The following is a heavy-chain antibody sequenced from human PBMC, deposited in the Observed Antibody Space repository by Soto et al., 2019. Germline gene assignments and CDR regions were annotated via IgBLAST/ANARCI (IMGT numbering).Heavy chain of an antibody. CDR3: ARLLDAAGTWDY. V-gene: IGHV3-15*01. CDR2: LMSKTDGGTT. Sequence: PGGSLRLSCAASGFDVSKAWMSWVRQAPGKGLEWVGRLMSKTDGGTTVYAAPVKGRFTISRDDSKNTLYLQMSSLKASDTAIYYCARLLDAAGTWDYWARGTLVTVSS. D-gene: IGHD6-13*01. J-gene: IGHJ4*02. CDR1: GFDVSKAW.